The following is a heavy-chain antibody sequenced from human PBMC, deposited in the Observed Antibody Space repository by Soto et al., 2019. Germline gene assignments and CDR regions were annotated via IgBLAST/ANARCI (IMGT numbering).Heavy chain of an antibody. CDR3: AGTHSGGDCFDY. Sequence: SETLSLTCTVSGGSISSSSYYWGWIRQPPGKGLEWVGSIYYSGSTYYNPSLKSRVTISVDTSKNQFSLKLSSVTAADTAVYYCAGTHSGGDCFDYWGQGTLVTVSS. CDR1: GGSISSSSYY. V-gene: IGHV4-39*01. J-gene: IGHJ4*02. CDR2: IYYSGST. D-gene: IGHD2-21*01.